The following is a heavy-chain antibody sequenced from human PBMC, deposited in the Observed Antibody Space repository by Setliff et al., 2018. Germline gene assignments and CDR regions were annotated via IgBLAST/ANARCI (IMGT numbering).Heavy chain of an antibody. D-gene: IGHD1-26*01. CDR3: ASMGATRDY. CDR2: IYASGST. V-gene: IGHV4-61*02. J-gene: IGHJ4*02. Sequence: PSETLSLTGTVSCGSISSGSYYWSWLRQPAGKGLEWIGRIYASGSTEYNPSLGSRVTISVYTSRNQFSLRLSSVTAADTAVYYCASMGATRDYWGQGTLVTVSS. CDR1: CGSISSGSYY.